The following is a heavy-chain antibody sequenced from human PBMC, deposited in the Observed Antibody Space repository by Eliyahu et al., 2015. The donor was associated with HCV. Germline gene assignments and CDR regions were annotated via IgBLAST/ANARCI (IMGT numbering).Heavy chain of an antibody. CDR1: GYTFTSYG. CDR2: ISAYNGNT. D-gene: IGHD3-3*01. J-gene: IGHJ4*02. Sequence: QVQLVQSGAEVKKPGASVKVACKASGYTFTSYGISWVRQAPGQGLEWMGWISAYNGNTNQAQKLQGRVTMTTDTSTSTAYMELRRLRSDDTAVYYCAREERNFWSGYYDPPDYWGQGTLVTVSS. CDR3: AREERNFWSGYYDPPDY. V-gene: IGHV1-18*01.